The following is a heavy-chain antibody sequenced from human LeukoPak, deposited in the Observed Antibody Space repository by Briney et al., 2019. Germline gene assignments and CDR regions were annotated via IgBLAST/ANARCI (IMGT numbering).Heavy chain of an antibody. D-gene: IGHD3-22*01. Sequence: GGSLRLSCAASGFTVSSNYMSWVRQAPGKGLQWVSVIYSGGNTYYADSVKGRFTISRDNSKNTLYLQMNGLRAEDTAVYYCAGRTVTPYYHDSSGFHLQYWGQGTLVTVSS. CDR2: IYSGGNT. CDR3: AGRTVTPYYHDSSGFHLQY. CDR1: GFTVSSNY. V-gene: IGHV3-53*01. J-gene: IGHJ1*01.